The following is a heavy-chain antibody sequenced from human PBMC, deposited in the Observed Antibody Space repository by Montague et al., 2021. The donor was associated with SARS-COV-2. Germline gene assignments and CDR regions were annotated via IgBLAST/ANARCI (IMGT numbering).Heavy chain of an antibody. V-gene: IGHV3-53*01. CDR3: ARGGGQFGQNWFDP. J-gene: IGHJ5*02. CDR2: IYSGGTT. D-gene: IGHD3-10*01. CDR1: GFTVTSNY. Sequence: SLRLSCAASGFTVTSNYMSWVRQAPGKGLEWISVIYSGGTTYYADSVKGRLTISRDYSTNTLSLQMLSLRAEDTAFYYCARGGGQFGQNWFDPWGRGTLVTVSS.